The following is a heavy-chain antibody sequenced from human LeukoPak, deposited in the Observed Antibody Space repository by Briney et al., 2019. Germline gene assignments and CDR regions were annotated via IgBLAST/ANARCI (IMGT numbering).Heavy chain of an antibody. CDR3: AGTYRDGYNSGNWFDP. J-gene: IGHJ5*02. Sequence: GASVKVSCKASGYTFTGYYMHWVRQAPGQGLEWMGWINPNSGGTNYAQKFQGRVTMTRDTSTSTVYMELSSLRSEDTAVYYCAGTYRDGYNSGNWFDPWGQGTLVTVSS. D-gene: IGHD5-24*01. CDR2: INPNSGGT. CDR1: GYTFTGYY. V-gene: IGHV1-2*02.